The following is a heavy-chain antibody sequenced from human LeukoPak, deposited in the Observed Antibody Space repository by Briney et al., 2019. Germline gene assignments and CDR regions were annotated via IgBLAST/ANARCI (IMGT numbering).Heavy chain of an antibody. D-gene: IGHD3-3*02. CDR3: AKNLAS. CDR2: THPNSGDT. Sequence: ASVKVSCKASGYTFTGHYMHWVRQAPGQGLEWMGRTHPNSGDTIYAQIFQGRVTMTRDTSVSTAYMELSSLTSGDTAVYYCAKNLASWGQGTLVTVSS. CDR1: GYTFTGHY. V-gene: IGHV1-2*06. J-gene: IGHJ5*02.